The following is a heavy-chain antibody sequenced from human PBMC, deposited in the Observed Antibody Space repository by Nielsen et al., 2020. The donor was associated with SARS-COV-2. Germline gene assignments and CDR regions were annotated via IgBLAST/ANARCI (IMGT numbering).Heavy chain of an antibody. D-gene: IGHD3-3*01. Sequence: GGSLRLSCTASGFTFSSYWMSWVRQVPGKGLEWVANIKPDGSEKYYVDSVKGRFTISRDNAKNSLYLQLISLRAEDTAVYYCAGDAERIAIFGVVMGGWDYMDVWGKGTTVTVSS. CDR2: IKPDGSEK. CDR3: AGDAERIAIFGVVMGGWDYMDV. V-gene: IGHV3-7*05. CDR1: GFTFSSYW. J-gene: IGHJ6*03.